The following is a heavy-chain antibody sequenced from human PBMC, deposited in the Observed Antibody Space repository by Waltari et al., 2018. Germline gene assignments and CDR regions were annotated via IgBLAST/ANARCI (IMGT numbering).Heavy chain of an antibody. V-gene: IGHV3-23*01. Sequence: EVQLLESGGGLVQPGGSLRLSCAASGFTFSSYAMSWVRQAPGKGLEWVSAISGRGGSTYYADSVKGRFTISRDNSKNTLYLQMNSLRAEDTAVYYCAKVPANYYDSSGYPPVDYWGQGTLVTVSS. CDR2: ISGRGGST. J-gene: IGHJ4*02. D-gene: IGHD3-22*01. CDR3: AKVPANYYDSSGYPPVDY. CDR1: GFTFSSYA.